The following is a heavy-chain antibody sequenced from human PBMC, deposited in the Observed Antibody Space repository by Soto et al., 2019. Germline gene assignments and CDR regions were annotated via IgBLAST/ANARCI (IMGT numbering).Heavy chain of an antibody. CDR3: ARDWERYHMDV. J-gene: IGHJ6*03. CDR2: IWYDGSNK. CDR1: GCTCSSYA. D-gene: IGHD1-26*01. Sequence: PGGSLRLSCAASGCTCSSYAMHRVRQAPGKGLEWVAVIWYDGSNKYYADSVKGRFTISRDNSKNTLYLQMNSLRAEDTAVYYCARDWERYHMDVWGKGTTVTVSS. V-gene: IGHV3-30-3*01.